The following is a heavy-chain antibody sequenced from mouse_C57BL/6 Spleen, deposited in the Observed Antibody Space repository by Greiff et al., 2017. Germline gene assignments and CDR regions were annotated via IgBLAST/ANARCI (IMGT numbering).Heavy chain of an antibody. Sequence: EVQVVESGGGLVKPGGSLKLSCAASGFTFSSYTMSWVRQTPEKRLEWVATISGGGGNTYYPDSVKGRFTISRDNAKNTLYLQMSSLRSEDTALYYCARHLNYYGSSYDAMDDWGQGTSVTVSS. V-gene: IGHV5-9*01. J-gene: IGHJ4*01. CDR2: ISGGGGNT. D-gene: IGHD1-1*01. CDR1: GFTFSSYT. CDR3: ARHLNYYGSSYDAMDD.